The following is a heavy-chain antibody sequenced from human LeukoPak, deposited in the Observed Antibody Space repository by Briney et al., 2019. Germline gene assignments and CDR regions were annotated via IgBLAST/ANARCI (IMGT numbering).Heavy chain of an antibody. J-gene: IGHJ4*02. CDR2: IGWKSGSI. CDR3: AKVRGYVGY. CDR1: GFTFDDYA. Sequence: GGSLRLSCAASGFTFDDYAMHWVRQTPGKGLEWVSGIGWKSGSIGYADSVTGRFTISRDNSKDTLYLQMNSLRAEDTAVYYCAKVRGYVGYWGQGTLVTVSS. V-gene: IGHV3-9*01. D-gene: IGHD3-16*01.